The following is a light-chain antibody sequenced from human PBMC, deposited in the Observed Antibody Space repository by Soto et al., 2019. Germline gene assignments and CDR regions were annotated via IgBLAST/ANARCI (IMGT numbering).Light chain of an antibody. V-gene: IGKV3-15*01. Sequence: EIGITQSPATLSVSPGERATLSCRASQSVSSNLAWYQQKPGQAPRLLIYGASTRATGIPARFSGSGSGTEFTLTISSLQSEDFAVYYCQQYNNWPQTFGQRTKVDIK. J-gene: IGKJ1*01. CDR3: QQYNNWPQT. CDR1: QSVSSN. CDR2: GAS.